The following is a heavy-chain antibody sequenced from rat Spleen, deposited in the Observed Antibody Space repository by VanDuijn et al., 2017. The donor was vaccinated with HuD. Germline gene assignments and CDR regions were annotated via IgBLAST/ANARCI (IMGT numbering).Heavy chain of an antibody. D-gene: IGHD1-12*02. J-gene: IGHJ2*01. CDR3: ARDDYDGSYYPHYFDY. V-gene: IGHV2S63*01. CDR2: MWNGGNT. Sequence: EVQLKESGPGLVQPSQTLSLTCTVSGFSLTDYSVHWVRQPPGKGLEWMGIMWNGGNTAYNSALKSRLSISRDTSKSQVFLKMNSLQTEDTATYYCARDDYDGSYYPHYFDYWGQGVMVTVSS. CDR1: GFSLTDYS.